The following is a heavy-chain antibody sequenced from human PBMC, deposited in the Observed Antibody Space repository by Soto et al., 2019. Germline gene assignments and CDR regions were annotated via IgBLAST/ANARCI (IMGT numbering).Heavy chain of an antibody. CDR2: ISGSGSSV. CDR3: AKVRASYLSASYFYYGLDV. J-gene: IGHJ6*02. Sequence: EVELLESGGGLVRPGGSLRLSCAASGFTFSHYVLSWVRQSPERGLEWVSSISGSGSSVYVADSVRGRFIMSRDLSTNTVSLQLNSLRAEDTAVYYCAKVRASYLSASYFYYGLDVWGQGTTVTV. V-gene: IGHV3-23*01. D-gene: IGHD3-10*01. CDR1: GFTFSHYV.